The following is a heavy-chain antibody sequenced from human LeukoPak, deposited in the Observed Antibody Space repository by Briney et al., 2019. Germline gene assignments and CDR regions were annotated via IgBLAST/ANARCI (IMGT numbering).Heavy chain of an antibody. J-gene: IGHJ4*02. CDR1: GFTFSNYG. D-gene: IGHD6-13*01. Sequence: GGSLRLSCAASGFTFSNYGMHWVRQAPGKGLEWVAVISKDGNNEYYEDSVKGRFTISRDNSKNTVYLQMNSLRPEDTAIYYCSKAPAGSYSSSWYQFDYWGQGTLVTVSS. V-gene: IGHV3-30*18. CDR3: SKAPAGSYSSSWYQFDY. CDR2: ISKDGNNE.